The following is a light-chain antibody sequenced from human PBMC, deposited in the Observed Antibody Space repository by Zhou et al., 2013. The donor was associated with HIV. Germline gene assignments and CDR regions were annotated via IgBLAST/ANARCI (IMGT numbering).Light chain of an antibody. CDR1: QSISSW. CDR3: QQYNGD. CDR2: KAS. J-gene: IGKJ2*01. Sequence: DIQMTQSPSTLSASVGDRVTITCRASQSISSWLAWYQQKPGKAPKLLIYKASSLESGVPSRFSGSGSGTEFTLTISSLQPDDFATYYCQQYNGDFGQGTKLEIK. V-gene: IGKV1-5*03.